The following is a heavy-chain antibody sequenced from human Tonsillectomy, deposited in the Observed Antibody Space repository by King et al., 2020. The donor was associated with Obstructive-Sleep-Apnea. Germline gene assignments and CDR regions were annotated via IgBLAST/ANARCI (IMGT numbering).Heavy chain of an antibody. Sequence: QLVQSGGGLVQPGGSLRLSCAASGFTFSSYDMHWVRHAPGKGLEWVSVIGIAGDTYYPGSVKGRFTISRENAKNSLYLQMNSLRAGDTAVYYCARGDCGGASCSSLSAFDIGGQGTVVTVSS. CDR3: ARGDCGGASCSSLSAFDI. D-gene: IGHD2-15*01. J-gene: IGHJ3*02. V-gene: IGHV3-13*01. CDR2: IGIAGDT. CDR1: GFTFSSYD.